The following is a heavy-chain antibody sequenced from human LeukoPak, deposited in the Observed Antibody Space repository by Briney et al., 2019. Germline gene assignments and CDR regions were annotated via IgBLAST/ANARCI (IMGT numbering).Heavy chain of an antibody. J-gene: IGHJ6*02. D-gene: IGHD3-10*01. CDR2: INPSGGSA. CDR1: GYTFSDYF. CDR3: ARGGATIRGVVIPPYYYAMDV. Sequence: ASVKLSCKASGYTFSDYFMHWVRQAPGQGLEWMGIINPSGGSASYAQKFRGRVTMTRDTSTSTVYMELSSLRSEDTAVYYCARGGATIRGVVIPPYYYAMDVWGQGTTVTVSS. V-gene: IGHV1-46*01.